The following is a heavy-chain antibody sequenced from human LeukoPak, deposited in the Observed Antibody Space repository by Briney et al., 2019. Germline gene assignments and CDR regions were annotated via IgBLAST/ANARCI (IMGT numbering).Heavy chain of an antibody. CDR1: GGSISSYY. J-gene: IGHJ3*02. CDR3: AREMGATGAFDI. CDR2: IYYSGST. Sequence: KPSETLSLTCTVSGGSISSYYWSWIQQPPGKGLEWIGYIYYSGSTNYNPSLKSRVTISVDTSKNQFSLKLSSVTAADTAVYYCAREMGATGAFDIWGQGTMVTVSS. D-gene: IGHD1-26*01. V-gene: IGHV4-59*01.